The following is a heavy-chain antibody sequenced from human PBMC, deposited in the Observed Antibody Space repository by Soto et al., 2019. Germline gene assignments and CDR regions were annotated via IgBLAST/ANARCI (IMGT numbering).Heavy chain of an antibody. V-gene: IGHV3-74*01. CDR3: ASRGQIAGVAY. Sequence: EVQLVESGGGLVQPGGSLRLSCAASGFTFNNVWLHWVRQGPGKGLEVVSRINTDWSDTSYEDSVKGRFAIFSDNAHRTLFLPIHRLRAEDAAGYYCASRGQIAGVAYGGQGTLVTGSS. CDR1: GFTFNNVW. J-gene: IGHJ4*02. D-gene: IGHD3-10*01. CDR2: INTDWSDT.